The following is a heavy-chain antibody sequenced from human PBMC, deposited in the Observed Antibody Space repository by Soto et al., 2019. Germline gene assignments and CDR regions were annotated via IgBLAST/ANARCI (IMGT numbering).Heavy chain of an antibody. CDR2: ISSSVSTI. D-gene: IGHD1-20*01. Sequence: EVQLVESGGGLVQAGGSLRLSCAASGFTFSSYEMNWVRQAPGKGLEWVSYISSSVSTIYYADSVKGRFIISRDNAKNSLYLQMNSLRAEDTAVYYCARGCIRKADDYWGQGTLVTVSS. V-gene: IGHV3-48*03. J-gene: IGHJ4*02. CDR3: ARGCIRKADDY. CDR1: GFTFSSYE.